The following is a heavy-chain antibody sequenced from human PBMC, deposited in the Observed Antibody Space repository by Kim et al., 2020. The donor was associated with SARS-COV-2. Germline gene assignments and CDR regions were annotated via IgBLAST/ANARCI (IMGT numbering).Heavy chain of an antibody. CDR2: IYYSGST. D-gene: IGHD2-8*01. V-gene: IGHV4-31*03. Sequence: SETLSLTCTVSGGSISSGGYYWSWIRQHPGKGLEWIGNIYYSGSTYYNPSLKSRVTISVDTSKNQFSLKLSSVTAADTAVYYCAGAPTYCTNGVCYGGGYYFDYWGQGTLVTVSS. CDR1: GGSISSGGYY. CDR3: AGAPTYCTNGVCYGGGYYFDY. J-gene: IGHJ4*02.